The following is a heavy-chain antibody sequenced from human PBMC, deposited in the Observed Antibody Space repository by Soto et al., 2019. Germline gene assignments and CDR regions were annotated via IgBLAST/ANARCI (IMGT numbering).Heavy chain of an antibody. CDR3: ARDPSYYGMAV. CDR2: INAGNGNT. J-gene: IGHJ6*02. Sequence: ASVKVSCKACGYSFTSYAMHWVRQAPGQRLEWMGWINAGNGNTKYSQKFQGRVTITRDTSASTAYMELSSLRSEDTAVYYCARDPSYYGMAVWGQGTTVPVSS. V-gene: IGHV1-3*01. CDR1: GYSFTSYA.